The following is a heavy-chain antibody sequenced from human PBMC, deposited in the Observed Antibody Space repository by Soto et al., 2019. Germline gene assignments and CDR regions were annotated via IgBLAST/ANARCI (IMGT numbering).Heavy chain of an antibody. Sequence: SGVSLRLSCAASGFTFTRYSMNWVRQAPGKGLEWVSSISSTTNYIYYGDSMKGRFTISSDNAKNSLYLEMNSLRAEDTAVYYCARESEDLTSNFDYWGQGTLVTVSS. CDR2: ISSTTNYI. V-gene: IGHV3-21*06. J-gene: IGHJ4*02. CDR1: GFTFTRYS. CDR3: ARESEDLTSNFDY.